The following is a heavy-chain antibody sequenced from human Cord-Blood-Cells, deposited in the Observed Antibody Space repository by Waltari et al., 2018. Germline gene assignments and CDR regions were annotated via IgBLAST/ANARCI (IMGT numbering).Heavy chain of an antibody. J-gene: IGHJ3*02. V-gene: IGHV4-34*01. CDR3: ARGGGNSADAFDI. D-gene: IGHD2-21*02. CDR1: GGSFSGYY. Sequence: QVQLQQWGAGLLKPSETLSLTCAVYGGSFSGYYWSWIRQPPGKGLEWIGEINHSGSTNYNPSLKSRVTISVDTSKNQFPLKLSSVTAADTAVYYCARGGGNSADAFDIWGQGTMVTVSS. CDR2: INHSGST.